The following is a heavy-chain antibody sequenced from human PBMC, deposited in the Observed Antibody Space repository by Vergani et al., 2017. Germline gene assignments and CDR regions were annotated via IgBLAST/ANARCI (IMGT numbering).Heavy chain of an antibody. D-gene: IGHD1-7*01. V-gene: IGHV3-48*02. J-gene: IGHJ2*01. CDR3: ARDRIYNWNYSWYFDL. Sequence: EVQLVESGGGLVQSGGSLRLSCAASGFTFSSYSMNWVRQAPGKGLEWVSYISSSSSTIYYADSVKGRFTISRDNAKNSLYLQMNSLRDEDTAVYYCARDRIYNWNYSWYFDLWGRGTLVTVSS. CDR2: ISSSSSTI. CDR1: GFTFSSYS.